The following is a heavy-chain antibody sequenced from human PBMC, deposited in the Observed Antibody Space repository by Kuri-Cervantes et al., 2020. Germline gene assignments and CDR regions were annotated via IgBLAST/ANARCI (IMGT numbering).Heavy chain of an antibody. CDR1: GYTFTSYD. CDR3: WVGYYDSSGYYYVFDY. J-gene: IGHJ4*02. V-gene: IGHV1-8*02. D-gene: IGHD3-22*01. Sequence: ASVKVSCKASGYTFTSYDINWVRQATGQGLEWMGWMNPNSGNTGYAQKFQGRVTMTRNTPISTAYMELSSLRSEDTAVYYCWVGYYDSSGYYYVFDYWGQGTLVTVLL. CDR2: MNPNSGNT.